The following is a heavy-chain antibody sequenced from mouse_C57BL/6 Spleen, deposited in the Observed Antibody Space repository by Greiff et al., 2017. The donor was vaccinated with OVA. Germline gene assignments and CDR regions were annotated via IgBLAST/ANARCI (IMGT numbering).Heavy chain of an antibody. CDR2: ISYSGST. Sequence: EVKLVESGPGLAKPSQTLSLTCSVTGYSITSDYWNWIRKFPGNKLEYMGYISYSGSTYYNPSLKSRISITRDTSKNQYYRQLNSVTTEDTATYYCARSWVPDLSHFDYWGQGTTLTVSA. CDR1: GYSITSDY. J-gene: IGHJ2*01. V-gene: IGHV3-8*01. CDR3: ARSWVPDLSHFDY.